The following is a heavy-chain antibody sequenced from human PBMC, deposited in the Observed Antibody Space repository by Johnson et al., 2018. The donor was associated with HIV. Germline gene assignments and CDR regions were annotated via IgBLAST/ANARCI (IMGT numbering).Heavy chain of an antibody. Sequence: VQLVESGGGVVQPGRSLRLSCAASGFTFSSYAMHWVRQAPGKGLEWVSGINWNGDTTAYADSVKGRFTISRDNAKNFLYLQMNSLRAEDTALYYCARALGTAVGAFDIWGQGTMVTVSS. J-gene: IGHJ3*02. CDR2: INWNGDTT. CDR1: GFTFSSYA. CDR3: ARALGTAVGAFDI. D-gene: IGHD4-23*01. V-gene: IGHV3-20*04.